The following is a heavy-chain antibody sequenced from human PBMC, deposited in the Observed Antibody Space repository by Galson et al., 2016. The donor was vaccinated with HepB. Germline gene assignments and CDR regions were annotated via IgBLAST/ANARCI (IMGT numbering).Heavy chain of an antibody. CDR2: VYYSGTA. J-gene: IGHJ3*01. D-gene: IGHD2-21*01. V-gene: IGHV4-39*01. CDR3: ASHCGGDCYNNLADAFDF. CDR1: SGSISSSRYY. Sequence: SETLSLTCTVSSGSISSSRYYWGWIRQPPGKGLEWIGSVYYSGTAYYDPSLKSRVSISVDTSKNQFSLRVSSVTAGDTAVYFCASHCGGDCYNNLADAFDFWGRGTMVTVSS.